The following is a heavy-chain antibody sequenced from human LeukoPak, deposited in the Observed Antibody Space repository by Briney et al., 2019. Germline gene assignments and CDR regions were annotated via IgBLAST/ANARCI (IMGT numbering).Heavy chain of an antibody. CDR3: ARQGGRYYYYYYYMDV. J-gene: IGHJ6*03. D-gene: IGHD3-16*01. CDR2: IYYSGST. CDR1: GGSISSYY. Sequence: PSETLSLTCTVSGGSISSYYWGWIRQPPGKGLEWIGSIYYSGSTYYNPSLKSRVTISVDTSKNQFSLKLSSVTAADTAVYYCARQGGRYYYYYYYMDVWGKGTTVTISS. V-gene: IGHV4-39*01.